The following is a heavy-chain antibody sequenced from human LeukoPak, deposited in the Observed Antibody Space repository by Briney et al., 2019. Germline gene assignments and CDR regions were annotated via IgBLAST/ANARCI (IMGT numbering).Heavy chain of an antibody. Sequence: ASVKVSCKASGGTFSSYAISWVRQAPGQGLEWMGWINPNSGGTNYAQKFQGWVTMTRDTSISTAYMELSRLRSDDTAVYYCARDRGSGWSSYYFDYWGQGTLVTVSS. J-gene: IGHJ4*02. V-gene: IGHV1-2*04. CDR2: INPNSGGT. CDR1: GGTFSSYA. D-gene: IGHD6-19*01. CDR3: ARDRGSGWSSYYFDY.